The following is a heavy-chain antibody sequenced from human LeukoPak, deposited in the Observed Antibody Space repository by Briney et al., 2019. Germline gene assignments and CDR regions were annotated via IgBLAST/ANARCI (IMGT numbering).Heavy chain of an antibody. J-gene: IGHJ4*02. CDR3: ARVGRSGSYYGYFDY. CDR2: INWNGGST. D-gene: IGHD1-26*01. CDR1: GFTFDDYG. Sequence: GGSLRLSCAASGFTFDDYGMSWVRQAPGKGLEWVSGINWNGGSTGYADSVKGRFTISRDNAKNSLYLQMNSLRAEDTAVYYCARVGRSGSYYGYFDYWGQGTLVTVSS. V-gene: IGHV3-20*04.